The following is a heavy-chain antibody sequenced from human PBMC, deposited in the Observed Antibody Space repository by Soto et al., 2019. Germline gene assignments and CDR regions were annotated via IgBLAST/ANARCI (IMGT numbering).Heavy chain of an antibody. D-gene: IGHD2-2*02. Sequence: SETLFLPCGVFVWAFSGFYWNLVRPSPGKGLEWIGQINNSGSTYCHPSLRSRVTISADTSKNQFSLKLSSVTTADTAVYFCARSFCTDTSCSTFDSWGLGTLVTVSS. CDR3: ARSFCTDTSCSTFDS. CDR2: INNSGST. CDR1: VWAFSGFY. V-gene: IGHV4-34*01. J-gene: IGHJ4*01.